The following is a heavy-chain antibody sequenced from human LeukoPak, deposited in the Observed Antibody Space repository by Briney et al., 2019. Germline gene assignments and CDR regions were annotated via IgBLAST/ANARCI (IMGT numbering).Heavy chain of an antibody. CDR3: ARGAGIMIVVVNHDAFDI. CDR2: INHSGST. D-gene: IGHD3-22*01. CDR1: GGSFSGYY. V-gene: IGHV4-34*01. Sequence: PSETLSLTCAVYGGSFSGYYWSWIRQPPGKGVEWIGEINHSGSTNYNPSLKSRVTISVDTSKNQFSLKLSSATAADTAVYYCARGAGIMIVVVNHDAFDIWGQGTMVTVSS. J-gene: IGHJ3*02.